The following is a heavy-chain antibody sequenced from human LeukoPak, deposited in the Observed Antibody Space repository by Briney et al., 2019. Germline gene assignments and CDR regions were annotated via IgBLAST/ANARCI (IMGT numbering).Heavy chain of an antibody. V-gene: IGHV3-21*01. J-gene: IGHJ3*02. Sequence: GGSLRLSCAASGFTFSSYSMNWVRQAPGKGLEWVSSISSSSSYIYYADSVKGRFTISRDNAKNLVSLQMISLRAEDTAVYYCATEPGIGYAFDIWGQGTMVTVSS. CDR2: ISSSSSYI. CDR3: ATEPGIGYAFDI. D-gene: IGHD2-15*01. CDR1: GFTFSSYS.